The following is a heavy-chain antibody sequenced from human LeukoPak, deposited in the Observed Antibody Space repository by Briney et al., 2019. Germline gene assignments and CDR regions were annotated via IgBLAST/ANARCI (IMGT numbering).Heavy chain of an antibody. Sequence: SETLSLTCSVSGGSISSYYWSWIRQPPGKGLEWIGRIYFTGTTNYNPSLQSRVTMSVDTSKYQFSLELSSVTAADTAVYYCARGSSSSWYSFDFWGQGTVVTVSS. D-gene: IGHD6-13*01. CDR1: GGSISSYY. CDR2: IYFTGTT. V-gene: IGHV4-4*07. J-gene: IGHJ3*01. CDR3: ARGSSSSWYSFDF.